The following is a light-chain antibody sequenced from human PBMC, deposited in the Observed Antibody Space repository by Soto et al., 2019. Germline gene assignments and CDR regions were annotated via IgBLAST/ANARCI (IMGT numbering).Light chain of an antibody. J-gene: IGKJ4*01. CDR2: LAS. V-gene: IGKV2-28*01. CDR3: MQDLQVPLT. CDR1: QSLLQSNGFNY. Sequence: IVLTQSPLSLPVTPGEPASISCRSRQSLLQSNGFNYLAWYLQKPGQSPQLLIYLASSRATGVPDSFSGRGSGTDFTLKISRVEAEDVGVYDCMQDLQVPLTFGGGTKVEIK.